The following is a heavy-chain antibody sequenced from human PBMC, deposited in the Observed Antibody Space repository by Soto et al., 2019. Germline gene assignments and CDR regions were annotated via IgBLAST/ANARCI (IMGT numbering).Heavy chain of an antibody. V-gene: IGHV3-66*01. CDR2: IYSGGST. J-gene: IGHJ6*02. CDR3: ARAGYGQGYYHYGMDV. D-gene: IGHD5-12*01. CDR1: GFTVSSNY. Sequence: PGGSLILSCAAYGFTVSSNYMSWVRQAPGKELEWVSVIYSGGSTSYADSVKGRFTISRDNSKNTLYLRMNSLRAEDTAVYYCARAGYGQGYYHYGMDVWGQGTTVTVSS.